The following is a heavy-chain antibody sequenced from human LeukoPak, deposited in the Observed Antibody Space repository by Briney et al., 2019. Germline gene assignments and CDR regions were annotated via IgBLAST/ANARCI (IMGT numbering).Heavy chain of an antibody. Sequence: ASVKVSCKASGYTFTGYYMHWVRQAPGQGLEWMGWINPNSGGTNYAQKFQGRVTMTRDTSISTAYLQWSSLKASDTAMYYCARPVGSYGYFDYWGQGTLVTVSS. CDR3: ARPVGSYGYFDY. CDR1: GYTFTGYY. CDR2: INPNSGGT. V-gene: IGHV1-2*02. D-gene: IGHD5-18*01. J-gene: IGHJ4*02.